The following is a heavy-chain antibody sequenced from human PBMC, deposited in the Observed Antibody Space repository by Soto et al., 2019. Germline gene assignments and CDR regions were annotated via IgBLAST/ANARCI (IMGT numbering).Heavy chain of an antibody. J-gene: IGHJ4*02. CDR1: GGTFSSYA. D-gene: IGHD1-7*01. Sequence: GASVKVSCKASGGTFSSYAISWVRQAPGQGLEWMGGIIPIFGTANYAQKFQGRVTITADESTSTAYMELSSLRSEDTAVYYCARVPAELELPLFYFDYWGQGTLVTVSS. CDR2: IIPIFGTA. V-gene: IGHV1-69*13. CDR3: ARVPAELELPLFYFDY.